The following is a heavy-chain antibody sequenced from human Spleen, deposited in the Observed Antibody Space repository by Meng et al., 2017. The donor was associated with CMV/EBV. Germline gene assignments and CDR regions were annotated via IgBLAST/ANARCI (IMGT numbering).Heavy chain of an antibody. J-gene: IGHJ4*02. CDR1: GFSFSSYA. CDR2: ISYDGSNK. Sequence: ASGFSFSSYAMPWVRQAPGKGLEWVAVISYDGSNKLYADSVKGRFTISRENSKNTLYLQMNRLRPEDSAVYYCANSQNYNGNSEFVYWGQGTLVTVSS. CDR3: ANSQNYNGNSEFVY. V-gene: IGHV3-30*04. D-gene: IGHD4-23*01.